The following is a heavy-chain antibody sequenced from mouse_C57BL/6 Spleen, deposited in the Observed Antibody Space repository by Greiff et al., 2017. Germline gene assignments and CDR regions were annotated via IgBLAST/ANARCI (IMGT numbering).Heavy chain of an antibody. J-gene: IGHJ4*01. Sequence: ESGPGLVKPSQSLSLTCSVTGYSITSGYYWNWIRQFPGNKLEWMGYISYDGSHNYNPSLKNRISITRDTSKNQFFLKLNSVTTEDTATYYCARSDSNYVDYAMDYWGQGTSVTVSS. D-gene: IGHD2-5*01. V-gene: IGHV3-6*01. CDR3: ARSDSNYVDYAMDY. CDR1: GYSITSGYY. CDR2: ISYDGSH.